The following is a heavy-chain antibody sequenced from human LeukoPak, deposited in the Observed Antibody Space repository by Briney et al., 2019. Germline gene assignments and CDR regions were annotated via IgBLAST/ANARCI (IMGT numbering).Heavy chain of an antibody. CDR1: GGSISSSSYY. CDR3: ARMPHVVVVAAGFDY. Sequence: SETLSLTCTVSGGSISSSSYYWGWIRQPPGKGLEWIGSIYYSGSTYYNPSLKSRVTISVDTSKNQFSLKLSSVTAADTAVYYCARMPHVVVVAAGFDYWGQGTLVTVSS. J-gene: IGHJ4*02. CDR2: IYYSGST. V-gene: IGHV4-39*01. D-gene: IGHD2-15*01.